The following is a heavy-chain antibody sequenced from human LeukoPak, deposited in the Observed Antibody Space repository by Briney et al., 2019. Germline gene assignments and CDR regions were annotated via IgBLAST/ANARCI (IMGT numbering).Heavy chain of an antibody. Sequence: PSETLSLTCAVYGGSFSGYYWSWIRQPPGKGLEWIGEINHSGSTNYNPSLKSRVTMSVDTSKNQFSLKLSSVTAADTAVYYCARGSSWIQLWSWGQGTLVTVSS. D-gene: IGHD5-18*01. CDR1: GGSFSGYY. V-gene: IGHV4-34*01. CDR3: ARGSSWIQLWS. J-gene: IGHJ5*02. CDR2: INHSGST.